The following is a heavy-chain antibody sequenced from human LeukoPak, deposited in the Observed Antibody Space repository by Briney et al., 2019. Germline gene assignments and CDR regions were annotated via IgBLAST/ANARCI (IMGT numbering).Heavy chain of an antibody. J-gene: IGHJ4*02. CDR3: ARGTYYYDSSGYFDY. D-gene: IGHD3-22*01. CDR1: GYTFTGYY. V-gene: IGHV1-2*06. Sequence: GASVKVSCKASGYTFTGYYMHWLRQAPGQGLEWMGRINPNSGGTNYAQKFQGRVTMTRDTSISTAYMELSRLRSDDTAVYYCARGTYYYDSSGYFDYCGQGTLVTVSS. CDR2: INPNSGGT.